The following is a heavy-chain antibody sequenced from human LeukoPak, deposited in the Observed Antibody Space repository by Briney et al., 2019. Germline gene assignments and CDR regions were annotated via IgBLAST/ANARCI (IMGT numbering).Heavy chain of an antibody. V-gene: IGHV1-2*02. D-gene: IGHD3-22*01. CDR3: ARDLRDRRYYYDSSGYYDY. J-gene: IGHJ4*02. Sequence: GSVKVSCKASGYTFTGYCMHWVRQAPGQGLEWMGWINPNSGGTNYAQKFQGRVTMTRDTSISTAYMELSRLRSDDTAVYYCARDLRDRRYYYDSSGYYDYWGQGTLVTVSS. CDR2: INPNSGGT. CDR1: GYTFTGYC.